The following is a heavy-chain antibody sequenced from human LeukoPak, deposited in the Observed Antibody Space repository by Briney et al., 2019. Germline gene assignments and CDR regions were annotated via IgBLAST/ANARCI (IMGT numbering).Heavy chain of an antibody. Sequence: SSVKVSCKASGGTFSSYAISWVRQAPGQGLEWMGGIIPIFGTANYAQKFQGRVTITADESTSTAYMELSSLRSGDTAVYYCAGRYCSGGSCYSSYFDYWGQGTLATVSS. V-gene: IGHV1-69*01. CDR1: GGTFSSYA. CDR3: AGRYCSGGSCYSSYFDY. CDR2: IIPIFGTA. D-gene: IGHD2-15*01. J-gene: IGHJ4*02.